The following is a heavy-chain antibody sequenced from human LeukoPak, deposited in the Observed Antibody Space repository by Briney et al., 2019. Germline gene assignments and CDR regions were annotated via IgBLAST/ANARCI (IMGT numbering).Heavy chain of an antibody. J-gene: IGHJ4*02. CDR3: ARHPGPARELLPHFDY. Sequence: GSLRLSCAASGFTFSSYSMNWVRQAPGKGLEWIGSIYYSGSTYYNPSLKSRVTISVDTSKNQFSLKLSSVTAADTAVYYCARHPGPARELLPHFDYWGQGTLVTVSS. D-gene: IGHD1-26*01. CDR1: GFTFSSYSMN. V-gene: IGHV4-39*01. CDR2: IYYSGST.